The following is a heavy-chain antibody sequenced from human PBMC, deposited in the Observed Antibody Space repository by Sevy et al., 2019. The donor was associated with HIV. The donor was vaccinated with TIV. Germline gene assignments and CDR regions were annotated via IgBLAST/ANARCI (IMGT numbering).Heavy chain of an antibody. CDR1: GFTFSSYW. V-gene: IGHV3-7*01. Sequence: GGSLRLSCAASGFTFSSYWMSWVRQAPGKGLEWVANIKQDGSEKYYVDSVKGRFTISRDNAKNSLYLQMNSLRAEDTAVYYCARESPVLLWFGESVKGHYYYMDVWGKWTTVTVSS. J-gene: IGHJ6*03. CDR3: ARESPVLLWFGESVKGHYYYMDV. CDR2: IKQDGSEK. D-gene: IGHD3-10*01.